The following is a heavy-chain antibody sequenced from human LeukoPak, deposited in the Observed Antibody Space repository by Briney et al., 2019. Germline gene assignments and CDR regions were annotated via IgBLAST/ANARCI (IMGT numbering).Heavy chain of an antibody. CDR3: ARAPSSDDAFDI. CDR1: GGSISSGGYY. CDR2: IYYSGST. D-gene: IGHD3-22*01. J-gene: IGHJ3*02. Sequence: SETLSLTCTVSGGSISSGGYYWSWIRQHPGTGLEWIGYIYYSGSTYYNPSLKSRVTISVDTSKNQFSLKLSSVTAADTAVYYCARAPSSDDAFDIWGQGTMVTVSS. V-gene: IGHV4-31*03.